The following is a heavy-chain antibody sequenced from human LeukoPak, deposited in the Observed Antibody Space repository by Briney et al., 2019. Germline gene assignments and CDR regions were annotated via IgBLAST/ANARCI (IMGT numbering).Heavy chain of an antibody. CDR2: IYSSGST. CDR1: GASISSFH. J-gene: IGHJ4*02. V-gene: IGHV4-4*07. Sequence: SETLSLTCTVSGASISSFHWTWIRQPAGKGLEWIGLIYSSGSTIYNPSLKSRVAMSVDMTKNQLSLKLSSVTAADTAMYYCARKDGDYWGQGTLVTVSS. CDR3: ARKDGDY.